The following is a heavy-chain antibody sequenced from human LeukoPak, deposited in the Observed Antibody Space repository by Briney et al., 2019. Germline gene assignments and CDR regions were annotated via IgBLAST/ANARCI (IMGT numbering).Heavy chain of an antibody. Sequence: ASVKVSCKASGDTFSNYYIHWVRQAPGQGLEWMGIINPNGGSRSYAEKFQGRVTVTRDTSTSTVYMDLSSLRSEDTAVYYCAGARELGILGYWGQGTLVTVSS. CDR3: AGARELGILGY. D-gene: IGHD7-27*01. J-gene: IGHJ4*02. CDR2: INPNGGSR. CDR1: GDTFSNYY. V-gene: IGHV1-46*01.